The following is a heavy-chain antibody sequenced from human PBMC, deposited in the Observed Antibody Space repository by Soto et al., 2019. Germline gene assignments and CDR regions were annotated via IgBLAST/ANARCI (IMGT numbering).Heavy chain of an antibody. CDR3: TRAYPYCSSTSCYPLRNYYYYYMDV. CDR2: IRSKAYGGTT. Sequence: GGSLRLSCTASGFTFGDYAMSWFRQAPGKGLEWVGFIRSKAYGGTTEYAASVKGRFTISRDDSKSIAYLQMNSLKTEDTAVYYCTRAYPYCSSTSCYPLRNYYYYYMDVWGKGTTVTVSS. J-gene: IGHJ6*03. V-gene: IGHV3-49*03. CDR1: GFTFGDYA. D-gene: IGHD2-2*01.